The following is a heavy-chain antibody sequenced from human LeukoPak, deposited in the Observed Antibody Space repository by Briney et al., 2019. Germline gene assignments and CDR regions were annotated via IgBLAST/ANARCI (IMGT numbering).Heavy chain of an antibody. J-gene: IGHJ4*02. CDR2: IYPGDSET. D-gene: IGHD2-21*02. CDR1: GYSFTGYW. Sequence: GESLKISCKGSGYSFTGYWIAWVRQMPGKGLEWVGIIYPGDSETRYSPSFQGQVTISADKSISTAYLQWSSLKASDTATYYCARQVGDFGFDCWGQGTLVTVSS. CDR3: ARQVGDFGFDC. V-gene: IGHV5-51*01.